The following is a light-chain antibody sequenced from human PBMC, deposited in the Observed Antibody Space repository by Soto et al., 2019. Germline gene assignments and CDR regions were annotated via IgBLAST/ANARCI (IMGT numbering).Light chain of an antibody. CDR2: AGS. V-gene: IGLV2-23*01. Sequence: QSALTQPASVSGSPGQSITISCTGTSSDVGSYDLVSWYQQHPGKAPKLMIYAGSERPSGVSNRFSGSKSGNTASLTISGLQAEDEADYYCCSFAGSSTVVFGGGTKVTVL. CDR1: SSDVGSYDL. J-gene: IGLJ2*01. CDR3: CSFAGSSTVV.